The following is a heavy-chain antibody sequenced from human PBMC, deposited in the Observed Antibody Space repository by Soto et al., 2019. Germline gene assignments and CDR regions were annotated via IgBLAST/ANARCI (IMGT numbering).Heavy chain of an antibody. Sequence: SETLSLTCAVYGGSFSGYYWSWIRQPPGKGLEWIGEINHSGSTNYNPSLKSRVTISVDTSKNQFSLKLSSVTAADTAVYYCARVEEMATILYYWGQGTLVTVSS. D-gene: IGHD5-12*01. J-gene: IGHJ4*02. CDR1: GGSFSGYY. CDR3: ARVEEMATILYY. CDR2: INHSGST. V-gene: IGHV4-34*01.